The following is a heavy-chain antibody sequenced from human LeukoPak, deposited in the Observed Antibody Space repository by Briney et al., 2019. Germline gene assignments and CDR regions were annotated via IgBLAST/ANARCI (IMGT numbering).Heavy chain of an antibody. V-gene: IGHV1-18*01. CDR1: GYTFTSYG. D-gene: IGHD2-15*01. J-gene: IGHJ5*02. CDR3: ARDLVVVAAARPGGWFDP. Sequence: ASVKVSCTASGYTFTSYGISWVRQAPGQGLEWMGWISAYNGNTNYAQKLQGRVTMTTDTSTSTAYMELRSLRSDDTAVYYCARDLVVVAAARPGGWFDPWGQGTLVTVSS. CDR2: ISAYNGNT.